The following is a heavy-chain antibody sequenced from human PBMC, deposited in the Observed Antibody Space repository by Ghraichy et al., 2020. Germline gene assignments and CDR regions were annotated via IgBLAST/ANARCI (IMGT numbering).Heavy chain of an antibody. Sequence: GSLRLSCVVSEFAMGDYWMNWVRQAPGKGLEWVASIKQNGTEKYYMDSVEGRFTISRDNAKDSLYLQLNSLRAEDTAVYYCARNRGFEMLDYWGQGALVIVSS. D-gene: IGHD5-12*01. CDR3: ARNRGFEMLDY. CDR1: EFAMGDYW. J-gene: IGHJ4*02. CDR2: IKQNGTEK. V-gene: IGHV3-7*03.